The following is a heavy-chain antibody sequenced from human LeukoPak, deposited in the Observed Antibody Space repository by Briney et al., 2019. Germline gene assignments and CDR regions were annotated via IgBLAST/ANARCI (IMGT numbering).Heavy chain of an antibody. J-gene: IGHJ4*02. CDR3: AKDNSGSYSSLDY. CDR2: ISSNSGSI. Sequence: GMSLRPSCAASTLTFDDYAMHWVRQAPGKGLEWVSGISSNSGSIAYADSVKGRFTISRDNAKNSLYLQMNSLRPEDTALYYCAKDNSGSYSSLDYWGQGTLVTVSS. D-gene: IGHD1-26*01. CDR1: TLTFDDYA. V-gene: IGHV3-9*01.